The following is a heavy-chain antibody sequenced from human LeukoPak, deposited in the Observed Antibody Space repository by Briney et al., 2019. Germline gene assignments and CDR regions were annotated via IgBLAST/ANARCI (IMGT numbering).Heavy chain of an antibody. Sequence: SETLSLTCTVSGGSISTYYWTWIRQPAGKGLEWIGHIYISGTTNYSPSLKSRVTMSVDTSKNQFSLKLSSVTAADTAVFYCARENSGSYREFDYWGQGTLVTVSS. J-gene: IGHJ4*02. CDR2: IYISGTT. CDR1: GGSISTYY. V-gene: IGHV4-4*07. D-gene: IGHD1-26*01. CDR3: ARENSGSYREFDY.